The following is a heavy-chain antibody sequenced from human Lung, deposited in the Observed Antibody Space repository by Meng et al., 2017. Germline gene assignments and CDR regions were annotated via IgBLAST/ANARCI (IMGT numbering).Heavy chain of an antibody. J-gene: IGHJ4*02. CDR2: INHRGST. CDR3: ARGPTTMAHDFDY. Sequence: QVQLHQGCAGLLKPSATLSLACVVYGGSFSYYYWCWIRQPPGKGLEWIEEINHRGSTNYNPSLESRATISVDTSQNNLSLKLSSVTAADSAVYYCARGPTTMAHDFDYWGQGTLVTVSS. D-gene: IGHD4-11*01. V-gene: IGHV4-34*01. CDR1: GGSFSYYY.